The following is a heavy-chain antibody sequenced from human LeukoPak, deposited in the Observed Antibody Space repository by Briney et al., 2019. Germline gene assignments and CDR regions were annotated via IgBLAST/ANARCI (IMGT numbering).Heavy chain of an antibody. CDR2: IKEDESHT. V-gene: IGHV3-7*03. CDR3: TKEHWGPEY. D-gene: IGHD7-27*01. CDR1: GLPLSHHW. Sequence: HPGESLRLSCAASGLPLSHHWMTRVRQSTGKGLEWVAYIKEDESHTNYVDSVKRRYPLSRDNAKNSVYLQMNSLRAEDTAVYYCTKEHWGPEYWGQGTLVTVSS. J-gene: IGHJ1*01.